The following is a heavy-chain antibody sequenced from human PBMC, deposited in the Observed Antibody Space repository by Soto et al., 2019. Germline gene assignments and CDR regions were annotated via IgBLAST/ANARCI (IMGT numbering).Heavy chain of an antibody. CDR1: GGTFSSYA. D-gene: IGHD3-22*01. Sequence: GASVKVSCKASGGTFSSYAISWVRQAPGQGLEWMGGIIPIFGTASYAQKFQGRVTITADESTSTAYMELSSLRSEDTAVYYCARDGVADYYDSSYGMDVWGQGTTVTVSS. V-gene: IGHV1-69*13. CDR3: ARDGVADYYDSSYGMDV. J-gene: IGHJ6*02. CDR2: IIPIFGTA.